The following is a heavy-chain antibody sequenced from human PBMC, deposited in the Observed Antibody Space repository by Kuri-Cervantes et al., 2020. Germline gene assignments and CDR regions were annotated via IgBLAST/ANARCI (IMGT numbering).Heavy chain of an antibody. Sequence: SETLSLTCTVSGGSISSYYWSWIRQPPGKGLEWIGYIYYSGSTNYNPSLKSRVTISVDTSKNQFSLKLSSVTAADTAVYYCARSAPGYSSSWYGRYYYGMDVWGQGTTVTVSS. V-gene: IGHV4-59*01. CDR3: ARSAPGYSSSWYGRYYYGMDV. D-gene: IGHD6-13*01. CDR1: GGSISSYY. CDR2: IYYSGST. J-gene: IGHJ6*02.